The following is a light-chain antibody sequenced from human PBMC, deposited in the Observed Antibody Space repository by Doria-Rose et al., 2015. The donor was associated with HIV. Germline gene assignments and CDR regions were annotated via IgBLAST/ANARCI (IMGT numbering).Light chain of an antibody. V-gene: IGKV1-39*01. J-gene: IGKJ4*01. Sequence: TQSPSSLSASVGDRVTITCRASQSTGSLLNWYQQEPGKAPKLLIYAASSLQNGVPSGFSGSGSGTDFTLTISSLQPEDFATYFCQQSYSTPLTFGGGTKVEIK. CDR1: QSTGSL. CDR2: AAS. CDR3: QQSYSTPLT.